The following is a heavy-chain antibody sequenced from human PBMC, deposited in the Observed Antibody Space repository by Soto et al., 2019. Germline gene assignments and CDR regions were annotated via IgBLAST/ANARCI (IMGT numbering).Heavy chain of an antibody. Sequence: ASVKVSCKASGYTFTSYGISWVRQAPGQGLEWMAWINPYNGNTKYAEKFLGRVTVTTDTSTATAYMEVRSLTSDDTAVFYCARVGVGLAAPRVWPYWGQGTPVTVSS. CDR1: GYTFTSYG. CDR3: ARVGVGLAAPRVWPY. D-gene: IGHD6-13*01. V-gene: IGHV1-18*01. CDR2: INPYNGNT. J-gene: IGHJ4*02.